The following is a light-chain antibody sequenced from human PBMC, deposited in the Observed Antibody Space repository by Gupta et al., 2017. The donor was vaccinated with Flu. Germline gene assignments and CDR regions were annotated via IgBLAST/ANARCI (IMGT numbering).Light chain of an antibody. CDR3: QRANSYPYT. V-gene: IGKV1D-12*01. CDR1: QGINNW. CDR2: AAS. Sequence: DIPMTQPPSAVSASVGDRVTITCRASQGINNWLAWYQQKPGKAPKLLIYAASSLQSGVPSRFSRSGSGTDFTLTISSLHPEDFASYYCQRANSYPYTFGQWTELELK. J-gene: IGKJ2*01.